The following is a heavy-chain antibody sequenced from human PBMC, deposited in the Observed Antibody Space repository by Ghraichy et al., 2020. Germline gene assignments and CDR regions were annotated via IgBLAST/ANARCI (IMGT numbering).Heavy chain of an antibody. J-gene: IGHJ6*02. CDR1: GFTFSDYA. CDR3: ARVPDQGGMDV. CDR2: ISYDGNKK. V-gene: IGHV3-30*04. D-gene: IGHD1-14*01. Sequence: GGSLRLSCAASGFTFSDYAFHWVRQAPGKGLKWVAVISYDGNKKYYADSVKGRFTISRDTSKSTFYLQMNSLRPDDTAVYYCARVPDQGGMDVWGQGTTVTVSS.